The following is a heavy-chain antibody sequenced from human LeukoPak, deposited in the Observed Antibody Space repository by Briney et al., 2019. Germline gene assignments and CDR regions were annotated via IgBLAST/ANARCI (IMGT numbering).Heavy chain of an antibody. Sequence: GGSLRLSCAASGFTFSDYALHWVRQAPGKGLEWMAVISYDGFNEYYADSVKGRFTISRDNSTNTLYLQMNSLRVEDTAVYYCARRPYPAVTTYFFDYWGQGTLVTVSS. J-gene: IGHJ4*02. D-gene: IGHD4-17*01. CDR1: GFTFSDYA. CDR2: ISYDGFNE. V-gene: IGHV3-30-3*01. CDR3: ARRPYPAVTTYFFDY.